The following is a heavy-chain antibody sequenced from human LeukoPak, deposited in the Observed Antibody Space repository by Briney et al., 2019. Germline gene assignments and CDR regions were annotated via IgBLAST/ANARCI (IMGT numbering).Heavy chain of an antibody. CDR2: VFDSGST. CDR3: TTIKRGDIFGYFDF. Sequence: SETLSLTCTVSGGSMTTHHWNWIRQTPGKGLEWIGYVFDSGSTKVNPSLTSRVTLSTDTSKNQLSLRLSSVTAADTAVYYCTTIKRGDIFGYFDFWGQGILVTVSS. V-gene: IGHV4-59*11. D-gene: IGHD5-18*01. J-gene: IGHJ4*02. CDR1: GGSMTTHH.